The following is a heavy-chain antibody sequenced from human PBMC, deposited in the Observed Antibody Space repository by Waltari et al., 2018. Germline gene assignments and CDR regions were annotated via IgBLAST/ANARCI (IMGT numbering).Heavy chain of an antibody. V-gene: IGHV4-4*02. Sequence: QVQLQESGPGLVKPSGTLSLTCAVSGGSISSSNWWSWVRQPPGKGLEWIGEIYHSGSTNNNPSRKSRVTISVDKSKNQFSLKLSSVTAADTAVYYCARAPYYDFWSGFSPYYYYGMDVWGQGTTVTVSS. CDR3: ARAPYYDFWSGFSPYYYYGMDV. D-gene: IGHD3-3*01. J-gene: IGHJ6*02. CDR2: IYHSGST. CDR1: GGSISSSNW.